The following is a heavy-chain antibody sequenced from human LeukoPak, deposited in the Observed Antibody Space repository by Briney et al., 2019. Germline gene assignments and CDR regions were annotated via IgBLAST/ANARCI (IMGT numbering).Heavy chain of an antibody. D-gene: IGHD3-22*01. CDR2: INRDGSST. CDR1: GIIFSNYW. V-gene: IGHV3-74*01. Sequence: GGSLRLSCAASGIIFSNYWMHWVRQAPGKGLVWVSRINRDGSSTSYADSVKGRFTISRDNAKNTLYLQMNSLRAEDTAVYYCARASYYYDSSGWDAFDIWGQGTMVTVSP. CDR3: ARASYYYDSSGWDAFDI. J-gene: IGHJ3*02.